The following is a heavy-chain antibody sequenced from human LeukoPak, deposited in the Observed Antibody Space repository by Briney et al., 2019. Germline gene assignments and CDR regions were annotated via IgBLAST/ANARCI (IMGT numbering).Heavy chain of an antibody. V-gene: IGHV3-48*03. CDR2: ISSSGSTI. CDR3: AKDMFGGGSGWFWAFDI. J-gene: IGHJ3*02. Sequence: GGSLRLSCAASGFTFSSYEMNWVRQAPGKGLEWVSYISSSGSTIYYADSVKGRFTISRDNAKNSLYLQMDSLRAEDTALYYCAKDMFGGGSGWFWAFDIWGQGTMVTVSS. D-gene: IGHD6-19*01. CDR1: GFTFSSYE.